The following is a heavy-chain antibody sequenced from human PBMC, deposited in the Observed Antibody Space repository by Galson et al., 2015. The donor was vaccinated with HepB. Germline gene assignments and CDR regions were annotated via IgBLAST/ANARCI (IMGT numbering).Heavy chain of an antibody. J-gene: IGHJ4*02. CDR3: ARDRPYYDSSGSQGDY. CDR1: GFSFGSYG. CDR2: IWYDGSNK. Sequence: SLRLSCAASGFSFGSYGMHWVRQAPGKGLEWVAVIWYDGSNKYYADSVKGRFTISRDNSKNTLYLQMNSLRVEDTAVYYCARDRPYYDSSGSQGDYWGQGTLVTVSS. V-gene: IGHV3-33*01. D-gene: IGHD3-22*01.